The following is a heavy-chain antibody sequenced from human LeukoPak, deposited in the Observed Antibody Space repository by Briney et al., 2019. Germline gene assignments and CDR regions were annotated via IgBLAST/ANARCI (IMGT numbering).Heavy chain of an antibody. V-gene: IGHV1-8*03. Sequence: ASVKVSCKASGYTFTSYDINWVRQATGQGLEWMGWMNPNSGNTGYAQKFQGRVTITRNTSISTAYMELSSLRSEDTAVYYCARGLRGRGGATPRYYWGQGTLVTVSS. CDR2: MNPNSGNT. J-gene: IGHJ4*02. CDR3: ARGLRGRGGATPRYY. CDR1: GYTFTSYD. D-gene: IGHD1-26*01.